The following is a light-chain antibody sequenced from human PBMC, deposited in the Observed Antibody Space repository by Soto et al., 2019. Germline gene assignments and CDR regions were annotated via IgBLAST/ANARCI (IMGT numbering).Light chain of an antibody. V-gene: IGKV1-6*01. Sequence: AIQMTQSPSSLSASVGDRVTLTFRASQDIRNDLGWYQQKPGNAPKLLIYAISSLQSGVPSRFSGSGSGTDFTLTISSLQPEDFATSYCLQDYNYPYTFGQGTNLEI. CDR2: AIS. CDR1: QDIRND. J-gene: IGKJ2*01. CDR3: LQDYNYPYT.